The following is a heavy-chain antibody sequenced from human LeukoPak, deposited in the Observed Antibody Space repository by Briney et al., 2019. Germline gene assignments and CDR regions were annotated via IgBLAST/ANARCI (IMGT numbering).Heavy chain of an antibody. CDR1: GFTFSSYS. CDR3: ARAYGYGGGY. J-gene: IGHJ4*02. CDR2: ISSSSYI. D-gene: IGHD5-12*01. V-gene: IGHV3-21*01. Sequence: GGSLRLSCAASGFTFSSYSMNWVRQAPGKGLEWVSSISSSSYIYYADSVKGRFAISRDNAKNSLYLQMNSLRAEDTAVYYCARAYGYGGGYWGQGTLVTVSS.